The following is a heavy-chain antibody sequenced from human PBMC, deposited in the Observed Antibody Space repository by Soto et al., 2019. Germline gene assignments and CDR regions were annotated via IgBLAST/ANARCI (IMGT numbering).Heavy chain of an antibody. CDR3: ASSDSSGYYYDRYHFDY. CDR1: GFTFSSYG. Sequence: GGSLRLSCAASGFTFSSYGMHWVRQAPGKGLEWVAVIWYDGSNKYYADSVKGRFTISRDNSKNTLYLQMNSLRAEDTAVYYCASSDSSGYYYDRYHFDYWGQGTLVTVSS. CDR2: IWYDGSNK. D-gene: IGHD3-22*01. J-gene: IGHJ4*02. V-gene: IGHV3-33*01.